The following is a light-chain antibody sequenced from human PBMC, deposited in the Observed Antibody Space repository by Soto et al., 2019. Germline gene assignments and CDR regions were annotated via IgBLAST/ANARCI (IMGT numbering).Light chain of an antibody. Sequence: DIQMTQSPSTLSASVGDRVTITCRASQSISSWLAWYQQKPGQAHKLMNYAASSLESSVPASFSGSGYGTEVTLTISSLPPDYCATNYSQHYSSYSRTVGQGTKVEIK. CDR3: QHYSSYSRT. CDR1: QSISSW. J-gene: IGKJ1*01. V-gene: IGKV1-5*01. CDR2: AAS.